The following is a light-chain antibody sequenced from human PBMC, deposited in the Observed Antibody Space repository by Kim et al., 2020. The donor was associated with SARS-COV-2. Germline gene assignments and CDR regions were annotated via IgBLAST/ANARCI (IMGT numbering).Light chain of an antibody. CDR1: QGIGND. J-gene: IGKJ1*01. CDR2: AAD. V-gene: IGKV1-17*01. CDR3: LQYDANSRT. Sequence: DIQMTQSPSSLSASVGDRVTITCRASQGIGNDLGWYQQMPGKAPKRLIYAADTLQSGVPSRFSGSGSGTEFTLTISSLQPEDFATYYCLQYDANSRTFGQGTKVDIK.